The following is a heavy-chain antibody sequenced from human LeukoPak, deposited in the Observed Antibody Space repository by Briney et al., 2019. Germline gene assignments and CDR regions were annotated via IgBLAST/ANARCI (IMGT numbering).Heavy chain of an antibody. CDR3: AGEVWGSHRYVY. Sequence: EASVKVSCKASGGTFSSYAISWVRQAPGQWLEWMAWINAGKGNTKYSQKFQDRVTITRDTSASTAYMELSSLRSEDTAVYYCAGEVWGSHRYVYWGQGTLVTVSS. CDR2: INAGKGNT. D-gene: IGHD3-16*02. V-gene: IGHV1-3*01. CDR1: GGTFSSYA. J-gene: IGHJ4*02.